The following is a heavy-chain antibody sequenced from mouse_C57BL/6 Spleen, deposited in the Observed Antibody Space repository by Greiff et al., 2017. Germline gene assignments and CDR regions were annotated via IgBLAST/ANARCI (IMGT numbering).Heavy chain of an antibody. CDR3: ARPPSSYWYFDV. D-gene: IGHD1-1*01. Sequence: QVQLQQPGAELVRPGTSVKLSCKASGYTFTSYWMHWVKQRPGQGLEWIGVIDPSDSYTNYNQKFKGKATLTVDTSSSTAYMQLSSLTSEDSAVYYCARPPSSYWYFDVWGTGTTVTVSS. J-gene: IGHJ1*03. CDR1: GYTFTSYW. CDR2: IDPSDSYT. V-gene: IGHV1-59*01.